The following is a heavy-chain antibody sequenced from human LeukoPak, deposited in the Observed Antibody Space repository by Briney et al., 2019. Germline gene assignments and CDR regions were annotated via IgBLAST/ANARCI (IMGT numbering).Heavy chain of an antibody. V-gene: IGHV3-30*02. Sequence: GGALRLSCAASGVTFSSYVMHCVPQAPGRGLGWGAFILYDVSNKYYADSVKGGFTISRDNSKNTLYLQMTSLRAEDTAVYYCAKNRLGRCSSTSCSILPDYWGQGTLVTVSS. J-gene: IGHJ4*02. CDR1: GVTFSSYV. CDR3: AKNRLGRCSSTSCSILPDY. CDR2: ILYDVSNK. D-gene: IGHD2-2*01.